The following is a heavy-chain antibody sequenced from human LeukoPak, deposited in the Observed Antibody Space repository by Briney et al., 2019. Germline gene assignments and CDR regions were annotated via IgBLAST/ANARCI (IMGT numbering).Heavy chain of an antibody. Sequence: GGSLRLSCAASGFTFSSYAMSWVRQAPGKGLEWVSGITNGGGDTYYADSVKGRFTISRDNSKNTLDLQMNSLRAEDTAVYYCAKGHYYGSGSLDYWGQGTLVTVSS. D-gene: IGHD3-10*01. V-gene: IGHV3-23*01. CDR3: AKGHYYGSGSLDY. CDR2: ITNGGGDT. J-gene: IGHJ4*02. CDR1: GFTFSSYA.